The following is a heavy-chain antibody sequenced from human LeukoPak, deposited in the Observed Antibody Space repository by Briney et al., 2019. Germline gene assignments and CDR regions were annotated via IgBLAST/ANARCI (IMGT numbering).Heavy chain of an antibody. CDR1: GGTFSSYA. J-gene: IGHJ5*02. Sequence: ASVKVSCKASGGTFSSYAISWVRQAPGQGLEWMGRIIPILGIANYAQKFQGRVTITADKSTSTAYMELSSLRSEDTAVYYCARVGCSGGSCYFSSGGFDPWGQGILVTVSS. V-gene: IGHV1-69*04. CDR3: ARVGCSGGSCYFSSGGFDP. D-gene: IGHD2-15*01. CDR2: IIPILGIA.